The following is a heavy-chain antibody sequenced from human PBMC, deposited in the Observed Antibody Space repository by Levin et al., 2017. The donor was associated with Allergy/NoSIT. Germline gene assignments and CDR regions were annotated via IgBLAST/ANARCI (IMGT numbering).Heavy chain of an antibody. Sequence: GESLKISCAASGFTFSSYWMHWVRQAPGKGLVWVSRINSDGRITNYADSVKGRFTISRDNAKNTLYLQMNSLRAEDTAVYYCAGSADQNWFDPWGQGTLVTVSS. CDR2: INSDGRIT. D-gene: IGHD6-13*01. J-gene: IGHJ5*02. V-gene: IGHV3-74*01. CDR1: GFTFSSYW. CDR3: AGSADQNWFDP.